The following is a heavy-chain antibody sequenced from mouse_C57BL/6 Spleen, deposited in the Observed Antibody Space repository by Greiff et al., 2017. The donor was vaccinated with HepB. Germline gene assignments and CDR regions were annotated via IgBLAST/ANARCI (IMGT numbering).Heavy chain of an antibody. CDR2: IDPSDSET. CDR3: ARGGTTDYSNYVGYFDV. Sequence: LVRPGSSVKLSCKASGYTFTSYWMHWVKQRPIQGLEWIGNIDPSDSETHYNQKFKDKATLTVDKSSSTAYMQLSSLTSEDSAVYYCARGGTTDYSNYVGYFDVWGTGTTVTVSS. D-gene: IGHD2-5*01. CDR1: GYTFTSYW. J-gene: IGHJ1*03. V-gene: IGHV1-52*01.